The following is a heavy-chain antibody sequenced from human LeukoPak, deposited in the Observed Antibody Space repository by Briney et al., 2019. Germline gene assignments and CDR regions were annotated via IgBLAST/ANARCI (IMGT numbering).Heavy chain of an antibody. Sequence: GGSLRLSCSASGFTFSSYGMHWVRHAPGKGLEWVAVIWCDGSNKYYADSVKGRFTISRDNSKNTLYLQMNSLRAEDKAVYYCARDRSGYGSVYDYWGQGTLVTVSS. CDR2: IWCDGSNK. V-gene: IGHV3-33*01. CDR3: ARDRSGYGSVYDY. D-gene: IGHD3-10*01. J-gene: IGHJ4*02. CDR1: GFTFSSYG.